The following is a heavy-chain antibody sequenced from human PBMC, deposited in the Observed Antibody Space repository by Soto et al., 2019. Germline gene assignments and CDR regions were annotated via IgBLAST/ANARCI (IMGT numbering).Heavy chain of an antibody. CDR3: AREAGYCSRTSCYRRAFDT. CDR2: INTDGGSS. Sequence: EVQLVESGGDLVQPGGPPRFSCAASGLRFIGPWLNGVGQVPGRGLEWSHRINTDGGSSAYADSVKGRFTISRDNAKNTLYLQMNGLRAEDTAVYYCAREAGYCSRTSCYRRAFDTWGQGTTVTVSS. J-gene: IGHJ3*02. CDR1: GLRFIGPW. V-gene: IGHV3-74*03. D-gene: IGHD2-2*01.